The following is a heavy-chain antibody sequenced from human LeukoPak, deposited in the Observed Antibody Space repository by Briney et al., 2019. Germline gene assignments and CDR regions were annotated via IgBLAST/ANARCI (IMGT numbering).Heavy chain of an antibody. CDR2: IRSKAYGGTT. CDR1: GFTFGDYA. D-gene: IGHD3-22*01. CDR3: AMTYYYDSSPYGMDV. J-gene: IGHJ6*02. V-gene: IGHV3-49*04. Sequence: PGGSLRLSCTASGFTFGDYAMSWVRQAPGKGLEWVSFIRSKAYGGTTEYAASVKGRFTISRDDSKSIAFLQMNSLRAEDTAVYYCAMTYYYDSSPYGMDVWGQGTTVTVSS.